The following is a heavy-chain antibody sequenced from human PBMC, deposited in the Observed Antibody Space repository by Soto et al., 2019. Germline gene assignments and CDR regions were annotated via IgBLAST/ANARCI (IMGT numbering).Heavy chain of an antibody. CDR2: ISSSSSYI. J-gene: IGHJ6*02. CDR1: GFTFSSYS. V-gene: IGHV3-21*01. CDR3: ARGTDGCSSTCCSYYYYYYGMDV. Sequence: EVQLVESGGGLVKPGGSLRLSCAASGFTFSSYSMNWVRQAPGKGLEWVSSISSSSSYIYYADSVKGRFTISRDNAKNSLYLQMNRLRAEDTAVEYCARGTDGCSSTCCSYYYYYYGMDVWGQGTTVTVSS. D-gene: IGHD2-2*01.